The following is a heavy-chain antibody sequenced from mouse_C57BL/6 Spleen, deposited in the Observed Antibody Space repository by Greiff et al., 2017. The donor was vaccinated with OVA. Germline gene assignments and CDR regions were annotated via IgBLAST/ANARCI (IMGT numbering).Heavy chain of an antibody. J-gene: IGHJ2*01. D-gene: IGHD1-1*01. CDR2: IHPNSGST. CDR1: GYTFTSYW. Sequence: QVQLQQPGAELVKPGASVKLSCKASGYTFTSYWMHWVKQRPGQGLEWIGMIHPNSGSTNYNEKFKSKATLTVDKSSSTAYMQLSSLTSEDSAVYYCALPLITTVVAKDYWGQGTTLTVSS. V-gene: IGHV1-64*01. CDR3: ALPLITTVVAKDY.